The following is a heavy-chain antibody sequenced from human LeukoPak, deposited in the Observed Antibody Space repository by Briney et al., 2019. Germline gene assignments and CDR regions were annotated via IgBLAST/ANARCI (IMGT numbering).Heavy chain of an antibody. V-gene: IGHV4-4*02. D-gene: IGHD5-24*01. CDR3: ARAGREMATNTQIDY. J-gene: IGHJ4*02. Sequence: SETPSLTCAVSGASINSSNWWTWVRQPPGKGLEWIGEIYQRGTTNYNPSLKSRVTMSVDKSKNHFSLKLFSMTGADTAVYYCARAGREMATNTQIDYWGQGTLVTVSS. CDR2: IYQRGTT. CDR1: GASINSSNW.